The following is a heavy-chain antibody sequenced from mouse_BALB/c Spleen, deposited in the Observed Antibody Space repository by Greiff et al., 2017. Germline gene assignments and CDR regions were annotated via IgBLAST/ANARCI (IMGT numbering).Heavy chain of an antibody. CDR2: ISYSGST. Sequence: VQLQQSGPGLVKPSQSLSLTCTVTGYSITSDYAWNWIRQFPGNKLEWMGYISYSGSTSYNPSLKSRISITRDTSKNQFFLQLNSVTTEDTATYYCARYGNYPYWYFDVWGAGTTVTVSS. V-gene: IGHV3-2*02. D-gene: IGHD2-1*01. CDR1: GYSITSDYA. J-gene: IGHJ1*01. CDR3: ARYGNYPYWYFDV.